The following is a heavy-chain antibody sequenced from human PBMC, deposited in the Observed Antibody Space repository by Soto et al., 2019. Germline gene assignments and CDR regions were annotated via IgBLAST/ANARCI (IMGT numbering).Heavy chain of an antibody. V-gene: IGHV3-33*01. CDR3: ARDLHLNLGNYYGMDV. CDR1: GFTFSSYG. Sequence: GSLRLSCAEPGFTFSSYGMHWVRQAPGRGLEWVAVIWYDGSNKYYADSVKGRFTISRDNSKNTLYLQMNSLRAEDTAVYYCARDLHLNLGNYYGMDVWGQGTTVTVSS. D-gene: IGHD1-20*01. CDR2: IWYDGSNK. J-gene: IGHJ6*02.